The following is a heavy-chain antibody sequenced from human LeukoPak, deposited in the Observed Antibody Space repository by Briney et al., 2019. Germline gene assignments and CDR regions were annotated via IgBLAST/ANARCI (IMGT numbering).Heavy chain of an antibody. CDR2: FYSGGAT. Sequence: SETLSLTCIVSGGSISSSSYYWGWIRQPPGKGLEWVSMFYSGGATYYIDSVKGRFTISLDNFKNALNLQMNNLRHEDTAVYFCARGNPSSRHWGQGTLVTVSS. D-gene: IGHD1-14*01. CDR1: GGSISSSSYY. J-gene: IGHJ4*02. V-gene: IGHV4-39*02. CDR3: ARGNPSSRH.